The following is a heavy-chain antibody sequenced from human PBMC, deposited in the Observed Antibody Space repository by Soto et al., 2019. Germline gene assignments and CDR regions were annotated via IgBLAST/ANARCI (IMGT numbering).Heavy chain of an antibody. V-gene: IGHV4-61*01. CDR2: IHYSGST. Sequence: PSETKSLPNSVADGSGVVRTYYWSWIRQPPGKGLEWIGFIHYSGSTNYNPSLKGRVTMSVDTSKNQFSLKLTSVNTADTAIYYCTRGGDPYKTGHWGQGTLVTVYS. J-gene: IGHJ4*02. D-gene: IGHD2-21*01. CDR1: DGSGVVRTYY. CDR3: TRGGDPYKTGH.